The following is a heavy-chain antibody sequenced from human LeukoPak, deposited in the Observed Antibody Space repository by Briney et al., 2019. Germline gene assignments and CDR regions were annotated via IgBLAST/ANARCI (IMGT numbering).Heavy chain of an antibody. CDR1: GVSISSGDYY. V-gene: IGHV4-30-4*01. CDR3: ARGRSYDFWSGYYTVRYFDY. CDR2: ICYSGST. J-gene: IGHJ4*02. D-gene: IGHD3-3*01. Sequence: PSQTLSLTCTVSGVSISSGDYYWSWIHQPPGKGLEWIGYICYSGSTYYNPSLKSRVTISVDTSKNQFSLKLSSVTAADTAVYYCARGRSYDFWSGYYTVRYFDYWGQGTLVTVSS.